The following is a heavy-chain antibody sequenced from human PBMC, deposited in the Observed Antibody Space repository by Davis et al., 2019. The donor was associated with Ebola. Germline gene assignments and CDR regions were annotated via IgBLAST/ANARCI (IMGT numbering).Heavy chain of an antibody. J-gene: IGHJ4*02. Sequence: PSETLSLTCAVYGGSFSGYYWSWIRQPPGKGLEWIGEINHSGSTNYNPSLKSRVTISVDTSKNQFSLKLSSVTAADTAVYYCASGVQELPSYWGQGTLVTVSS. D-gene: IGHD1-26*01. CDR3: ASGVQELPSY. CDR1: GGSFSGYY. V-gene: IGHV4-34*01. CDR2: INHSGST.